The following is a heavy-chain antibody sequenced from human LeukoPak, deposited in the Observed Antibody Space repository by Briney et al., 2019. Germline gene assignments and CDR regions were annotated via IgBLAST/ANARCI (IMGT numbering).Heavy chain of an antibody. Sequence: GESLKISCKGSGYSFTSYWIGWVRQMPGKGLEWMGIIYPGDSDTRYSPSFQGPATISADKSISTAYLQWSSLKASDTAMYYCARSVYCSSTSCSPLYYGMDVWGQGTTVTVSS. CDR1: GYSFTSYW. V-gene: IGHV5-51*01. CDR3: ARSVYCSSTSCSPLYYGMDV. CDR2: IYPGDSDT. J-gene: IGHJ6*02. D-gene: IGHD2-2*01.